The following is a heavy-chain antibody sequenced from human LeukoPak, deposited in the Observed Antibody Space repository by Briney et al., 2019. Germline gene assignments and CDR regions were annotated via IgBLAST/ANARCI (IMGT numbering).Heavy chain of an antibody. CDR3: ASWGDVVVPAAPKGIAFDI. V-gene: IGHV4-34*01. CDR1: GGSFSGYY. CDR2: INHSGST. J-gene: IGHJ3*02. D-gene: IGHD2-2*01. Sequence: SETLSLTCAVYGGSFSGYYWSRIRQPPGKGLEWIGEINHSGSTNYNPSLKSRVTISVDTSKNQFSLKLSSVTAADTAVYYCASWGDVVVPAAPKGIAFDIWGQGTMVTVSS.